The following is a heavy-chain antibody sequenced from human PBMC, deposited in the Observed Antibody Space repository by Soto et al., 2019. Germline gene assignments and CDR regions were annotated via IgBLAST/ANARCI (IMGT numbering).Heavy chain of an antibody. V-gene: IGHV1-58*01. D-gene: IGHD5-18*01. CDR2: IVVGSGNT. J-gene: IGHJ6*02. CDR1: GFTFTSSA. Sequence: GASVKVSCKASGFTFTSSAVQWVRQARGQRLEWIGWIVVGSGNTNYAQKFQERVTITRDMSTSTAYMELSSLRSEDTAVYYCAADGVRFGDTAMVQSHYYYYGMDVWGQGTTVTVSS. CDR3: AADGVRFGDTAMVQSHYYYYGMDV.